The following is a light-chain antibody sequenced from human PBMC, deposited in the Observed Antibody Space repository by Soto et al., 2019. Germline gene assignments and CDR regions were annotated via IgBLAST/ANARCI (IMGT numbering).Light chain of an antibody. CDR3: TSFTSGSTPYV. CDR1: SSDVGGYNY. CDR2: DVT. V-gene: IGLV2-14*03. J-gene: IGLJ1*01. Sequence: QSVLTQPASVSGSPGQSITISCAGTSSDVGGYNYVSWYQQLPGKAPQLVIYDVTHRPSGVSDRFSGSRPGNTASLTISGLQAEDEADYYCTSFTSGSTPYVLGTGNKVTVL.